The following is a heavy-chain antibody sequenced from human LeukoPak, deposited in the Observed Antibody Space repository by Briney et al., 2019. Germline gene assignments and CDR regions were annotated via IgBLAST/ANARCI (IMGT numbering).Heavy chain of an antibody. Sequence: PSETLSLTCAVSGGSISSGGYSWSWIRQPPGKGLEWIGYIYHSGSTYDNPSLKSRVTKSVDRSKNQFSLKLSSVTAADTAVYYCARGLEGVDDAFDIWGQGTMVTVSS. V-gene: IGHV4-30-2*01. D-gene: IGHD3-10*01. CDR2: IYHSGST. CDR1: GGSISSGGYS. J-gene: IGHJ3*02. CDR3: ARGLEGVDDAFDI.